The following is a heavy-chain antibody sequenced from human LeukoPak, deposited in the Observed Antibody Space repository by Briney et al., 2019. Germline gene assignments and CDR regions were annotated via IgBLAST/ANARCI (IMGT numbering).Heavy chain of an antibody. Sequence: QPGRSMRLSCLTAGSSFRDYGLGWVRQAARMGLGWVSFTRSKIYGGAPEYAASLRGRFSVSSDDSESVAHLQINILKSEDTGVYHCARGQTVPGVKYYFDFWSPGTLVTVSS. CDR2: TRSKIYGGAP. D-gene: IGHD2/OR15-2a*01. J-gene: IGHJ4*02. CDR1: GSSFRDYG. CDR3: ARGQTVPGVKYYFDF. V-gene: IGHV3-49*04.